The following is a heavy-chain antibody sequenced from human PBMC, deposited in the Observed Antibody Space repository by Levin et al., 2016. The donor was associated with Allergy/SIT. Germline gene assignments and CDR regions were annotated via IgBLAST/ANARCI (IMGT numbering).Heavy chain of an antibody. CDR2: ISGSGGST. CDR3: AKDSYYYDSSGYRRRAGVGY. Sequence: WIRQPPGKGLEWVSAISGSGGSTYYADSVKGRFTISRDNSKSTLYLQMNSLRAEDTAVYYCAKDSYYYDSSGYRRRAGVGYWGQGTLVTVSS. D-gene: IGHD3-22*01. V-gene: IGHV3-23*01. J-gene: IGHJ4*02.